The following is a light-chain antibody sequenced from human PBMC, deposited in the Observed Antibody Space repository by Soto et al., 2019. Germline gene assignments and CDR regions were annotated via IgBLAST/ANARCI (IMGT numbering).Light chain of an antibody. CDR1: HSISTN. CDR3: QQYNSWPT. CDR2: GAS. J-gene: IGKJ4*01. Sequence: EIIIIQSPATLSVSPGEGATLSCRTSHSISTNLAWYQHKRGQSPRLLVYGASTRATGVPARFSGSGSGAEFTLSISSLQSEDFAVYYCQQYNSWPTFGGGIMVDIK. V-gene: IGKV3-15*01.